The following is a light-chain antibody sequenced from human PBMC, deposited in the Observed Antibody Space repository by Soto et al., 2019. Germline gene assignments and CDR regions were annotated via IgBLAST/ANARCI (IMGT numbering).Light chain of an antibody. V-gene: IGLV2-14*03. Sequence: QSVLTQPASVSGSPGQSITISCTGTSSDIGAYNFVSWYQQHPGKAPKLMLYDVNIRPSGVSNRFSGSKSDNTASLTISGLQAEDDADYYCTSWTTSTTMIFGGGTKLTVL. J-gene: IGLJ2*01. CDR1: SSDIGAYNF. CDR3: TSWTTSTTMI. CDR2: DVN.